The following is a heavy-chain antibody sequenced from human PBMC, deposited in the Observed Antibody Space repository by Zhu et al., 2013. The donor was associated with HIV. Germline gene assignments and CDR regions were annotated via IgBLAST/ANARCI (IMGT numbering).Heavy chain of an antibody. CDR3: ARGIVVPAVRGGMDV. J-gene: IGHJ6*02. CDR2: ISAYNGNT. Sequence: QVQLVQSGAEVKKPGASVKVSCKASGYSFTNYGISWVRQAPGQGLEWMGWISAYNGNTKYAQQLQGRVTLTKDTSTSTAYMELRSLRSEDTAVYYCARGIVVPAVRGGMDVWGQGDHGSPVSS. D-gene: IGHD2-2*01. CDR1: GYSFTNYG. V-gene: IGHV1-18*01.